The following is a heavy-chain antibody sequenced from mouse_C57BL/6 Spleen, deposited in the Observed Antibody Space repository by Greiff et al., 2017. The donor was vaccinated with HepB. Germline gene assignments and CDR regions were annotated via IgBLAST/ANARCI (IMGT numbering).Heavy chain of an antibody. CDR3: ARSEGYPFAY. V-gene: IGHV1-69*01. J-gene: IGHJ3*01. CDR1: GYTFTSYW. CDR2: IDPSDSYT. Sequence: QQSCKASGYTFTSYWMHWVKQRPGQGLEWIGEIDPSDSYTNYTQKFKGKSTLTVDKSSSTAYMQLSSLTSEDSAVYYCARSEGYPFAYWGQGTLVTVSA.